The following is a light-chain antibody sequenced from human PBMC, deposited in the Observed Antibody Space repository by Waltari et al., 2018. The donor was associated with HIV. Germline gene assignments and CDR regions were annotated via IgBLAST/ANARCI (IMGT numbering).Light chain of an antibody. J-gene: IGLJ2*01. V-gene: IGLV2-11*01. CDR1: SSDFGGYNY. CDR3: CSYAGSYTL. Sequence: QSALTQPRSVSGSPGQSVTISCTGTSSDFGGYNYVSWYQQHPGKAPKLMIYDVSKRPSGVPDRFSGSKSGNTASLTISGLQAEDEADYYCCSYAGSYTLFGGGTKLTVL. CDR2: DVS.